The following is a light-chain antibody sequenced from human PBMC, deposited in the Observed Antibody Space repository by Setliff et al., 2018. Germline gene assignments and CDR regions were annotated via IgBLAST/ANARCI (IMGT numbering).Light chain of an antibody. V-gene: IGLV2-14*03. Sequence: QSALAQPASVSGSPGQSITISCTGTSSDVGGYNSVSWYQQHPGKAPKLMIYGVSNRPSGVSNRFSGSKSGNTASLTISGLQAEDEADYYCSSYTSSSIFYVFGTGTKVTVL. CDR2: GVS. CDR3: SSYTSSSIFYV. CDR1: SSDVGGYNS. J-gene: IGLJ1*01.